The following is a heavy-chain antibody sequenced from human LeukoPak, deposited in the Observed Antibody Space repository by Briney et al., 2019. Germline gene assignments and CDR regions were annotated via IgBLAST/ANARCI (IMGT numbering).Heavy chain of an antibody. J-gene: IGHJ3*02. D-gene: IGHD3-10*01. CDR3: ARPGGPGAFDI. CDR1: GFTFSSYA. CDR2: ISYDGSNK. V-gene: IGHV3-30-3*01. Sequence: GRSLRLSCAASGFTFSSYAMHWVRQAPGKGLEWVAVISYDGSNKYYADSVKGRFTISRDNSKNTLYLQMNSLRAEDTAVYYCARPGGPGAFDIWGQGTMVTVSS.